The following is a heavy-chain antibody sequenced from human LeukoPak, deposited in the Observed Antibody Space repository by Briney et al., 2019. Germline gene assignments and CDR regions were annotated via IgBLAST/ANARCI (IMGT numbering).Heavy chain of an antibody. V-gene: IGHV4-61*02. Sequence: PSQTLSLTCTVSGGSISSGSYYWSWIRQPAGKGLEWIGRIYTSGGTNYSPSLKSRLTMSVDTSKDRFSLRLSSLTAADTAVYFCAGSGWSFDAFDFWGQGTMVTVSS. CDR2: IYTSGGT. CDR3: AGSGWSFDAFDF. D-gene: IGHD6-19*01. J-gene: IGHJ3*01. CDR1: GGSISSGSYY.